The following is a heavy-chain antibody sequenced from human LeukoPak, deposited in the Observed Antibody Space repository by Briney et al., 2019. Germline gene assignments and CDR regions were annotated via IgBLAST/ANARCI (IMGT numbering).Heavy chain of an antibody. V-gene: IGHV3-23*01. D-gene: IGHD3/OR15-3a*01. CDR3: AREFGLITSH. J-gene: IGHJ1*01. Sequence: PGGSLRLSCAASGFTFSSYAMSWVRQAPGKGLEWVSSISDNGGSTYSADSAKGRFTISRDNSKNTLYLQMNSLRAEDTAVYYCAREFGLITSHWGQGTLVTVSS. CDR2: ISDNGGST. CDR1: GFTFSSYA.